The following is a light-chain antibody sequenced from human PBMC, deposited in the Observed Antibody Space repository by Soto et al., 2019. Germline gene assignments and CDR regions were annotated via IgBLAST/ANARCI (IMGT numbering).Light chain of an antibody. CDR3: QQYNTYSSLT. CDR1: QSISSW. CDR2: DAS. V-gene: IGKV1-5*01. J-gene: IGKJ4*01. Sequence: DIPMTLSPSTLSASVGDRVTITCRASQSISSWLAWYQQKLGRAPRLLIYDASSLESGVPSRFSGSGYGTEFTLTISSLQPDDFATYYCQQYNTYSSLTFGGGTKVEIK.